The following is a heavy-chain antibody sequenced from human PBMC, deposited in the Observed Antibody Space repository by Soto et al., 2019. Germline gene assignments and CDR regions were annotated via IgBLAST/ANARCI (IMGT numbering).Heavy chain of an antibody. CDR1: GASIDTDTYF. V-gene: IGHV4-39*01. CDR2: LYSGGT. J-gene: IGHJ4*02. CDR3: ARHAAGDWYWVY. Sequence: SQTLSLTCTVSGASIDTDTYFWAWIRQPPGKGLEWVGSLYSGGTYYTPSLKSRVTVSVDTSKNQFSLRLTSVTAADAALYFCARHAAGDWYWVYWGQGALVTVSS. D-gene: IGHD2-21*02.